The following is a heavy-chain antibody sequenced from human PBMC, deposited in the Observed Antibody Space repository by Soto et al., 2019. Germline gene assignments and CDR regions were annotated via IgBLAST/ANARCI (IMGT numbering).Heavy chain of an antibody. CDR3: ARYYYYDSSGYQNYYYYYGIDV. CDR2: IIPIFGTA. D-gene: IGHD3-22*01. Sequence: QVQLVQSGAEVKKPGSAVKGSCKASGSTFSSYAISWVRQAPGQGLEWMGGIIPIFGTANYAQKFQGRVTITADESTSTACMELSSLRSEDTAVYYCARYYYYDSSGYQNYYYYYGIDVWGQGTTVTVSS. V-gene: IGHV1-69*01. J-gene: IGHJ6*02. CDR1: GSTFSSYA.